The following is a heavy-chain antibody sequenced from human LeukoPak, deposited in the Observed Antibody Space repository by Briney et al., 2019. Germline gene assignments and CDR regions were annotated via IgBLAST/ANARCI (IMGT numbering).Heavy chain of an antibody. CDR2: ISGSGGST. D-gene: IGHD5-12*01. Sequence: GGSLRLSCAASGFTFSSYAMSWVRQAPGKGLEWVSAISGSGGSTYYADSVKGRFTISRDNSKNTLYLQMNSLRAEDTAVYYCARDPGSGYEEHFDYWGQGTLVTVSS. CDR3: ARDPGSGYEEHFDY. V-gene: IGHV3-23*01. J-gene: IGHJ4*02. CDR1: GFTFSSYA.